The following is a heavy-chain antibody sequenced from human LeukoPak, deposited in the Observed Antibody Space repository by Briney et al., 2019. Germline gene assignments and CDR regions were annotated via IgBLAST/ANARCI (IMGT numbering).Heavy chain of an antibody. Sequence: PGRSLRLSCAASGFTFSSYGMHWVGQAPGKGLEWVAVISYDGSNKYYADSVKGRFTISRDNSKNTLYLQMNSLRAEDTAVYYCAKDLGYCSSTSCYTNQARYYGMDVWGQGTTVTVSS. V-gene: IGHV3-30*18. CDR1: GFTFSSYG. D-gene: IGHD2-2*02. J-gene: IGHJ6*02. CDR3: AKDLGYCSSTSCYTNQARYYGMDV. CDR2: ISYDGSNK.